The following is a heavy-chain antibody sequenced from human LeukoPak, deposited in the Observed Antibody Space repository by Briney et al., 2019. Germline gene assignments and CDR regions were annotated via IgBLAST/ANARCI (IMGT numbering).Heavy chain of an antibody. V-gene: IGHV3-30-3*01. CDR2: ISYDGSNK. CDR3: ARGYDSSGYSILY. D-gene: IGHD3-22*01. CDR1: GFTFSSYA. Sequence: QSGGSLRLSCAASGFTFSSYAMHWVRQAPGKGLEWVAVISYDGSNKYYADSVKGRFTISRDNSKNTLYLQMNSLRAEDTAVHDCARGYDSSGYSILYWGQGTLVTVSS. J-gene: IGHJ4*02.